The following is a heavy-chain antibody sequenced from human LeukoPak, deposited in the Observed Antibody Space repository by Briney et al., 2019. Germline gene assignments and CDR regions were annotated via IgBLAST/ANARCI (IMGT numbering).Heavy chain of an antibody. V-gene: IGHV3-48*01. CDR1: GFRFGDYS. J-gene: IGHJ3*02. Sequence: GGSLRLSCAASGFRFGDYSMNWVRQAPGKGLEWVSYVSSGSRTVLYADSVKGRFTISRDNVKNSVCLQMNSLRGEDTAVYYCARDSAWAFDIWGQGTMVTVSS. CDR2: VSSGSRTV. CDR3: ARDSAWAFDI.